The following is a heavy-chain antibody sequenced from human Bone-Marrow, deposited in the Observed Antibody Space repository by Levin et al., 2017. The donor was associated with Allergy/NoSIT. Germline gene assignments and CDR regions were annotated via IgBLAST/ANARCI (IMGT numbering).Heavy chain of an antibody. CDR3: ARDLSFTSSYDGINFWYDVFDI. J-gene: IGHJ3*02. CDR1: GFTFSTYW. V-gene: IGHV3-7*01. D-gene: IGHD3-22*01. Sequence: QTGGSLRLSCAGSGFTFSTYWMTWVRQAPGKGLEWVANIKQDGSEKFYVDSVKGRFTISRDNAKNSLYLQMDSLRAEDTAVYYCARDLSFTSSYDGINFWYDVFDIWGQGTMVTVSS. CDR2: IKQDGSEK.